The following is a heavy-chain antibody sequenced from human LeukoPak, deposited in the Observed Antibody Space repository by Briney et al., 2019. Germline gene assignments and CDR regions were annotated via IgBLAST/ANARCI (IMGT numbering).Heavy chain of an antibody. CDR3: ARGGPPGYYYDYYMDV. J-gene: IGHJ6*03. Sequence: SETLSLTCTVSGGSISSSSYYWGWIRQPPGKGLEWIGSIYYSGSTYYNPSLKSRVTISVDTSKNQFSLKLSPVTAADTAVYFCARGGPPGYYYDYYMDVWGKGTTVTISS. V-gene: IGHV4-39*07. CDR1: GGSISSSSYY. CDR2: IYYSGST.